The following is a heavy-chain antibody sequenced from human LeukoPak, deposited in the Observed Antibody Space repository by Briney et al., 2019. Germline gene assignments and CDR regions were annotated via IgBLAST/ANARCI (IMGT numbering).Heavy chain of an antibody. J-gene: IGHJ3*01. D-gene: IGHD3-22*01. CDR3: AKAPYLSTGS. V-gene: IGHV4-61*02. CDR2: IYTSGST. CDR1: GGSINSGSYY. Sequence: SETLSLTCTVSGGSINSGSYYWSWIRQPAGKGLEWIGRIYTSGSTNYNPSLKSRVTISLDTSKNQFSLKLTSVTAADTAVYYCAKAPYLSTGSWGQGILVAVSS.